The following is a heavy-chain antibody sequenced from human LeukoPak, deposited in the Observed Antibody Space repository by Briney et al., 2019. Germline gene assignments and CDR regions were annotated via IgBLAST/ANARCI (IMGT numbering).Heavy chain of an antibody. Sequence: GGSLRLSCSAPGFTFSSYTMHWVRQAPGRGLEYVSLISSNGGSTYYADSVKGRFTISRDNSKNTLYLQMSSLRAEDTAVYYCVPQWLGTAWGQGTLVTVSS. V-gene: IGHV3-64D*06. J-gene: IGHJ5*02. CDR1: GFTFSSYT. D-gene: IGHD6-19*01. CDR2: ISSNGGST. CDR3: VPQWLGTA.